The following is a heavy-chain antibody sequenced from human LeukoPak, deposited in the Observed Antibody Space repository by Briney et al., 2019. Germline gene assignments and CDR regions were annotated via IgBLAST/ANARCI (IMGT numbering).Heavy chain of an antibody. V-gene: IGHV5-51*01. CDR3: ARRPEVRGGGFNY. CDR1: RYSCTSYW. CDR2: IYPGDSDT. J-gene: IGHJ4*02. D-gene: IGHD2-15*01. Sequence: GESLKISCRGSRYSCTSYWIGWVRQMTGKGVEWMGIIYPGDSDTRYSPSFQGQVTISADKSISTAYLQWSSLKASDTAMYYCARRPEVRGGGFNYWGQGTLVTVSS.